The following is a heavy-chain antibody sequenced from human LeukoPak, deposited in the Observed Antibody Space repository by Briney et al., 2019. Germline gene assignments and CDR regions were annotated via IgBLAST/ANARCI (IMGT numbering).Heavy chain of an antibody. CDR1: GFIFSSHA. Sequence: GGSLRLSCAASGFIFSSHAMSWVRQAPGKGLVWVSRINSDGSSTSYADSVKGRFTISRDNAKNSLYLQMNSLRAEDTALYYCGRGMTFIVGWGQGTLVTVSS. CDR3: GRGMTFIVG. D-gene: IGHD3-22*01. V-gene: IGHV3-74*01. J-gene: IGHJ4*02. CDR2: INSDGSST.